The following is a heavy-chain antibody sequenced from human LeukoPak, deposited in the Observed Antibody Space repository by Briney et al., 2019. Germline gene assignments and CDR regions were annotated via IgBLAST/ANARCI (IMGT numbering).Heavy chain of an antibody. V-gene: IGHV4-34*01. Sequence: SETLSLTCAVYGGSFSGYYWSWIRQPPGKGLEWIGEINHSGSTNYNPSLKSRVTISVDTSKNQFSLKLSSVTAADTAVYYCARGPNYYDSSDYHYWGQGTLVTVSS. CDR3: ARGPNYYDSSDYHY. J-gene: IGHJ4*02. CDR2: INHSGST. D-gene: IGHD3-22*01. CDR1: GGSFSGYY.